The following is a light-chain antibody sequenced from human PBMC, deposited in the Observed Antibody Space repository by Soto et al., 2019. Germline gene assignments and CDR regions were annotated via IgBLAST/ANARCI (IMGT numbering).Light chain of an antibody. Sequence: QSVLTQPSSVTGSPGQSITISCTGTSSDVGGYDYVSWYQQKSGEAPKLIIYEVSYRPSGVSNRFSGSKSGNTASLTISGLQAEDEADYYCGSYASSRAYVFGIGTKVTVL. V-gene: IGLV2-14*01. J-gene: IGLJ1*01. CDR2: EVS. CDR3: GSYASSRAYV. CDR1: SSDVGGYDY.